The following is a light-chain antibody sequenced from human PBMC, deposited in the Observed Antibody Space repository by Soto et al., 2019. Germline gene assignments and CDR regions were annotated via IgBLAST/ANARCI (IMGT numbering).Light chain of an antibody. J-gene: IGKJ4*01. CDR2: GAS. V-gene: IGKV3-15*01. Sequence: EIVMTQSPVTLSVSPGERVTLPCRASQSVSSNLAWYQQKPGQTPRILIYGASTRATRIPARFSGSGSGTEFTLTISSLQSEDFAVYYCQQYNQWPVTFGGGTKVEIK. CDR3: QQYNQWPVT. CDR1: QSVSSN.